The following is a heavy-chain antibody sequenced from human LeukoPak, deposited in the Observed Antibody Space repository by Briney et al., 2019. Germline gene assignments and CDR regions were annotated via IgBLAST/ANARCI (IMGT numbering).Heavy chain of an antibody. V-gene: IGHV3-23*01. D-gene: IGHD2-15*01. Sequence: SGGSLRLSCAASGFTFSSYAMSWVRQAPGKGLEWLSAISGRGGSTYYADSVKGRFTISRDNSNNTLYLQMNSLRAEDTAVYYCARESLGYCSGSTCYYFYMDFWGKGTTVTVSS. J-gene: IGHJ6*03. CDR1: GFTFSSYA. CDR3: ARESLGYCSGSTCYYFYMDF. CDR2: ISGRGGST.